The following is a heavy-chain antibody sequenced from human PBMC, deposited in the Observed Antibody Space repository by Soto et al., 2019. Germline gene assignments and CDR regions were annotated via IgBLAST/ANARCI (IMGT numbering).Heavy chain of an antibody. CDR1: GFTFSSYS. V-gene: IGHV3-21*01. J-gene: IGHJ4*02. CDR3: SRALPPLQTWIQLWFDY. Sequence: GGSLRLSCAASGFTFSSYSMNWVRQAPGKGLEWVSSISSSSSYIYYADLVKGRFTITRDNAKNSLYLQLNSLRAEDTAVYYCSRALPPLQTWIQLWFDYWGQGTLVTVSS. D-gene: IGHD5-18*01. CDR2: ISSSSSYI.